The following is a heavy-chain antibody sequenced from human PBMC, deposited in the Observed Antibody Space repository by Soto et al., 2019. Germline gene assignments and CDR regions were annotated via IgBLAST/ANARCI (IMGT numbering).Heavy chain of an antibody. V-gene: IGHV1-69*13. CDR1: GGTFSSYA. Sequence: SVKVSCKASGGTFSSYAISWVRQAPGQGLEWMGGFIPIFGTANYAQKFQGRVTITADESTSTAYMELSSLRSEDTAVYYCASDRIAVAGTCWFDPWGQGTLVTVSS. J-gene: IGHJ5*02. CDR3: ASDRIAVAGTCWFDP. D-gene: IGHD6-19*01. CDR2: FIPIFGTA.